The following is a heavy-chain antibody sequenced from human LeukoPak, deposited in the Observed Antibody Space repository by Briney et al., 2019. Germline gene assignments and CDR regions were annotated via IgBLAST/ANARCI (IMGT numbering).Heavy chain of an antibody. Sequence: GGSLRLSCAASGFTVSNNYMSWVRQAPGKGLEWVSVVYSNGGTYYADSVRGRFTISRDNSKNTLYLQMNSLRGEDTALYYCARRSKVGASLDFWGQGTLVTVSS. CDR1: GFTVSNNY. V-gene: IGHV3-66*01. D-gene: IGHD1-26*01. CDR2: VYSNGGT. CDR3: ARRSKVGASLDF. J-gene: IGHJ4*02.